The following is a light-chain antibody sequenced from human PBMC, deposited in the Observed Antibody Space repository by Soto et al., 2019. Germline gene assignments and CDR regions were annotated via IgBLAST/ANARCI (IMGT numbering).Light chain of an antibody. CDR2: GNS. J-gene: IGLJ3*02. CDR1: SSNIGAGYD. CDR3: QSYDSSLSGPHWV. V-gene: IGLV1-40*01. Sequence: QSVLTQPPSVSWAPGQRVTISCTGSSSNIGAGYDVHWYQQLPGTAPKLLIYGNSNRPSGVPDRFSGSKSGASASLAIPGLQAEDEADYYCQSYDSSLSGPHWVFGGGTKLTVL.